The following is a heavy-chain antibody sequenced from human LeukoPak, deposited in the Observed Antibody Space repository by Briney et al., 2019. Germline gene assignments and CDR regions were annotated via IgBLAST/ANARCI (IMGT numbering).Heavy chain of an antibody. CDR2: IYSGDST. CDR3: ARLVTAAGAD. J-gene: IGHJ4*02. D-gene: IGHD6-13*01. CDR1: GFTVSNNY. Sequence: GGSLRLSCAASGFTVSNNYMAWVRQAPGKGLEWVSVIYSGDSTKYADSVRGRFTFSRDNSHNTLYLQMNSLRAEDTAVYYCARLVTAAGADWGQGTLVTVSS. V-gene: IGHV3-66*02.